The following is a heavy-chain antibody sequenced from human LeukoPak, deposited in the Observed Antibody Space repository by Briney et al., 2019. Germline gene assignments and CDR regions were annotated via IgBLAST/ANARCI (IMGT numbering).Heavy chain of an antibody. CDR2: IYYSGST. D-gene: IGHD6-13*01. CDR3: AGSSWDTNWFDP. J-gene: IGHJ5*02. Sequence: SETLSLTCTVSGGSISSYYWSWLRQPPGKGLEWIGYIYYSGSTNYNPSLKSRVTISVDTSKNQFSLKLSSVTAADTAVYYCAGSSWDTNWFDPWGQGTLVTVSS. V-gene: IGHV4-59*08. CDR1: GGSISSYY.